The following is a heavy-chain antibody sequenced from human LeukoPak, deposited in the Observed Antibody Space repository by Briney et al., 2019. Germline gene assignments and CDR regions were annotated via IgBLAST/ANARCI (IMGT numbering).Heavy chain of an antibody. CDR3: ARHRPKSTYYYDSSGYYYAAFDI. Sequence: SQTLSLTCAISGDSVSSNSAAWTWLTQSPARGLEWLGSTYYRTKWYNDYVVSVKSRITINPDTSKNQFSLKLSSVTAADTAVYYCARHRPKSTYYYDSSGYYYAAFDIWGQGTMVTVSS. CDR2: TYYRTKWYN. V-gene: IGHV6-1*01. CDR1: GDSVSSNSAA. D-gene: IGHD3-22*01. J-gene: IGHJ3*02.